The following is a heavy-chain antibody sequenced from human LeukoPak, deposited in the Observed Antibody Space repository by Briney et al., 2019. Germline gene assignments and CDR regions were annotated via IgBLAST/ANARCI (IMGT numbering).Heavy chain of an antibody. D-gene: IGHD4-23*01. CDR2: ISSSSTI. V-gene: IGHV3-48*01. CDR3: ARAQLGRGGDMDV. Sequence: GGSLRLSCAASGFTFSSYSMNWVRQAPGKGLEWVSYISSSSTIYYADSVKGRFTISRDNAKNSLYLQMNSLRAEDTAVYYCARAQLGRGGDMDVWGKGTTVTVSS. J-gene: IGHJ6*03. CDR1: GFTFSSYS.